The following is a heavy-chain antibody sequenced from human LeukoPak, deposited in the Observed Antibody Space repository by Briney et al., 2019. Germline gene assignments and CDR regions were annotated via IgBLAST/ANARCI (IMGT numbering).Heavy chain of an antibody. CDR2: MNHGGST. V-gene: IGHV4-34*01. Sequence: SETLSLTCAVAGGSLSNYYWSWVSQPPGKGREWGGEMNHGGSTNYNPSLKSRVTISVDTTKNQFSLKLSSVTAADTAVYYCARDNRRITIFGVVPYDAFDIWGQGTMVTVSS. D-gene: IGHD3-3*01. CDR3: ARDNRRITIFGVVPYDAFDI. CDR1: GGSLSNYY. J-gene: IGHJ3*02.